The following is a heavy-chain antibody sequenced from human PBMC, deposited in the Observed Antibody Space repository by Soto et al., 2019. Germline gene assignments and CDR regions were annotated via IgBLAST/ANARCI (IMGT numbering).Heavy chain of an antibody. CDR1: GYTFPSYC. CDR3: ARDSGRYDYYYHSGMDV. CDR2: INAGNGNT. J-gene: IGHJ6*02. D-gene: IGHD1-26*01. Sequence: ASVNGSCKASGYTFPSYCMHWVRQAPGQRLEWMGWINAGNGNTKYSQKFQGRVTITRDTSASTAYMELSSLRSEDTAVYYCARDSGRYDYYYHSGMDVWG. V-gene: IGHV1-3*01.